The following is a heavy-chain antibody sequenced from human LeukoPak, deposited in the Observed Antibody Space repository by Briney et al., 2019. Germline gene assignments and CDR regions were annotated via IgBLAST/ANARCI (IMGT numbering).Heavy chain of an antibody. D-gene: IGHD6-6*01. CDR1: GGSISSYY. Sequence: SETLPLTCTVSGGSISSYYWSWIRQPPEKGLEWIGYIYYSGSTNYNPSLKSRVTISVDTSKNQFSLKLSSVTAADTAVYYCARTIAARPPGDAFDIWGQGTMVTVSS. J-gene: IGHJ3*02. CDR3: ARTIAARPPGDAFDI. CDR2: IYYSGST. V-gene: IGHV4-59*01.